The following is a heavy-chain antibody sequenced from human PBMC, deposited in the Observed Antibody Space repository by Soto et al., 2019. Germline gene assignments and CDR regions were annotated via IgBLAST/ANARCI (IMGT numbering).Heavy chain of an antibody. CDR2: INHSGST. V-gene: IGHV4-34*01. CDR1: GGSFSGYY. D-gene: IGHD3-16*02. J-gene: IGHJ6*02. Sequence: SETLSLTCAVYGGSFSGYYWSWIRQPPGKGLEWIGEINHSGSTNYNPSLKSRVTISVDTSKNQFSLKLSSVTPADTAVYYCARLRGSIENPDYYYYGMDVWGQGTTVTVSS. CDR3: ARLRGSIENPDYYYYGMDV.